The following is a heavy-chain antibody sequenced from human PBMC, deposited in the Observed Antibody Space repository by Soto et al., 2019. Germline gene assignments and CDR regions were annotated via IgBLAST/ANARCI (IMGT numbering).Heavy chain of an antibody. CDR3: ARGSGGPLVPAAMGYYYGMDV. J-gene: IGHJ6*02. V-gene: IGHV1-18*01. CDR2: ISAYNGNT. D-gene: IGHD2-2*01. Sequence: QVQLVQSGAEVKKPGASVKVSCKASGYTFTSYGISWVRQAPGQGLEWMGWISAYNGNTNYAQKLQGRVTMTTDTSTSTAYMELRSLRSDDTAVYYCARGSGGPLVPAAMGYYYGMDVWGQGTTVTVSS. CDR1: GYTFTSYG.